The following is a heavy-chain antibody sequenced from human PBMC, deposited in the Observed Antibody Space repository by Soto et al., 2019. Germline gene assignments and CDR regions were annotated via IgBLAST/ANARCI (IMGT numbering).Heavy chain of an antibody. CDR1: GVPFNNYD. Sequence: GGPLRLSCAAAGVPFNNYDILCVRQAPGKGLEWVSAISGSGGSTYYADSVKGRFTISRDNSKNTLYLQMNSLRAEDTAVYYCAKEGGRGGGCFDYWGQGTLVTVS. CDR2: ISGSGGST. D-gene: IGHD3-16*01. J-gene: IGHJ4*02. V-gene: IGHV3-23*01. CDR3: AKEGGRGGGCFDY.